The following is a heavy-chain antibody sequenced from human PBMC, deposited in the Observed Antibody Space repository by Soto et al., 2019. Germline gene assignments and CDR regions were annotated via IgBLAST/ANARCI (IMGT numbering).Heavy chain of an antibody. Sequence: SETLSLTCTVSGGSVSSGSYYWSWIRQPPGKGLEWIGYIYYSGSTNYNPSLKSRVTISVDTSISTAYMELSRLRSDDTAVYYCARVGLLWFEDYYYYYGMDVWGQGTTVTVSS. J-gene: IGHJ6*02. V-gene: IGHV4-61*01. CDR1: GGSVSSGSYY. CDR2: IYYSGST. D-gene: IGHD3-10*01. CDR3: ARVGLLWFEDYYYYYGMDV.